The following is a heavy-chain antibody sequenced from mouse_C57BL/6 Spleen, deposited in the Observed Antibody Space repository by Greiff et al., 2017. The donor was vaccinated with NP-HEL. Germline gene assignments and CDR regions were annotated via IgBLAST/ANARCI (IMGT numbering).Heavy chain of an antibody. CDR1: GYAFSSSW. Sequence: VQLQQSGPELVKPGASVKISCKASGYAFSSSWMNWVKQRPGKGLEWIGRIYPGDGDTNYNGKFKGKATLTADKSSSTAYMQLSSLTSEDSAVYFCARDRVYDDYDRDAMDYWGQGTSVTVSS. CDR2: IYPGDGDT. J-gene: IGHJ4*01. V-gene: IGHV1-82*01. CDR3: ARDRVYDDYDRDAMDY. D-gene: IGHD2-4*01.